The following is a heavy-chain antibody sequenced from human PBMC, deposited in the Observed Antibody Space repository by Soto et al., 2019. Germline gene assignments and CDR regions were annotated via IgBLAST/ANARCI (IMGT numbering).Heavy chain of an antibody. Sequence: QVQLVQSGAEVKRPGASVKISCKASGYTMNKYNMHWVRQAPGQSLEWMGWLHADNGDTKYSARFQGRVTLNWDTSASTAYMELSSLRSEDTAMYYCARDGDNRAHFDYWGQGTLVSVSS. CDR2: LHADNGDT. CDR1: GYTMNKYN. J-gene: IGHJ4*02. V-gene: IGHV1-3*01. CDR3: ARDGDNRAHFDY. D-gene: IGHD1-1*01.